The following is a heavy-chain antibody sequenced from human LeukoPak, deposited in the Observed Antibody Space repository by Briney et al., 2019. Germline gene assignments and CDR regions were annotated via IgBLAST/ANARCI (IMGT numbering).Heavy chain of an antibody. CDR2: ISSSSSTI. D-gene: IGHD3-16*01. V-gene: IGHV3-48*04. J-gene: IGHJ6*03. Sequence: GGSLRLSCAASGVTFSSYSMNWVREAPGKGLEWVSYISSSSSTIYYADSVKGRFTISRDNAKNSLYLQMNSLGAEDTAVYYAAIESGINYYMDFWGKGTTVTVSS. CDR1: GVTFSSYS. CDR3: AIESGINYYMDF.